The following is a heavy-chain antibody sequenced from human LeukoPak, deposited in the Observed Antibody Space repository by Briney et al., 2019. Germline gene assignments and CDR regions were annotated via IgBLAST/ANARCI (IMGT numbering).Heavy chain of an antibody. Sequence: GESLKISCKGSGYSFTSYWIGWVRPMPGKGLEWMGVIYPGDSDTRYSPSFQGQVTISADKSISTAYLQWSSLKASDTAMYYCARGTGVRYCSNGVCYTSDYWGQGTLVTVSS. CDR2: IYPGDSDT. J-gene: IGHJ4*02. CDR3: ARGTGVRYCSNGVCYTSDY. V-gene: IGHV5-51*01. CDR1: GYSFTSYW. D-gene: IGHD2-8*01.